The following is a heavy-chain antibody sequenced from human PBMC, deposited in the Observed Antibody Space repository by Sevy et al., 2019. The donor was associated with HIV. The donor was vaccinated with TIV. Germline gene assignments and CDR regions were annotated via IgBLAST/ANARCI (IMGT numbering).Heavy chain of an antibody. J-gene: IGHJ4*02. D-gene: IGHD3-22*01. CDR3: VRGKHYYDSSGRFDY. Sequence: ASVKVSCKASGYSFPSHYMHWVRQAPGQGLVWMGVINPNGDSSTYAHKFQGRITMTRDTSTSTVYMELTSLTSEDTAVYLCVRGKHYYDSSGRFDYWGQGTLVTVSS. V-gene: IGHV1-46*01. CDR2: INPNGDSS. CDR1: GYSFPSHY.